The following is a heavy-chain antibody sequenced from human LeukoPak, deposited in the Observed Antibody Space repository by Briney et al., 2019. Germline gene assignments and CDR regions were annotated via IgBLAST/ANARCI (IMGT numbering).Heavy chain of an antibody. V-gene: IGHV4-38-2*02. J-gene: IGHJ2*01. CDR1: GYSISSDFD. CDR2: IYYSWST. Sequence: SETLSLTCTVSGYSISSDFDWGWIRQPPGKGLDWIGGIYYSWSTYYKPPLKTRVTIPVDTPKNHVSLKLSSVRAADTAVYYCARRAFDLWGGGTLVTVSA. CDR3: ARRAFDL.